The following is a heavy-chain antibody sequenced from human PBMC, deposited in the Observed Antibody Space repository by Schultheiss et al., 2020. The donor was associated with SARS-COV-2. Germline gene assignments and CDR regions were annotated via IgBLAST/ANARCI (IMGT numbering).Heavy chain of an antibody. J-gene: IGHJ6*02. D-gene: IGHD1/OR15-1a*01. Sequence: GESLKISCAASGFTFSKHSMNWVRQAPGKGLEWVSYISSSSSAIYYADSVKGRFTISRDNAKNSLDLQMSSLRAEDTAVYYCARVVGYGNNAGEVGYAMDDWGQGTTVTVSS. CDR3: ARVVGYGNNAGEVGYAMDD. CDR1: GFTFSKHS. CDR2: ISSSSSAI. V-gene: IGHV3-48*04.